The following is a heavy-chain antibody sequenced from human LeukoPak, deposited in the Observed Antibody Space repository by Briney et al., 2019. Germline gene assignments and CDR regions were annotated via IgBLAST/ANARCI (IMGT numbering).Heavy chain of an antibody. CDR3: ARATDYYDSSGYYLYYFDY. CDR1: GGSISSYY. V-gene: IGHV4-59*01. CDR2: IYYSGST. D-gene: IGHD3-22*01. Sequence: ASETLSLTCTVSGGSISSYYWSWIRQPPGKGLEWIGYIYYSGSTNYNPSLKSRVTISVDMSKNQFSLKLSSVTAADTAVYYCARATDYYDSSGYYLYYFDYWGQGTLVTVSS. J-gene: IGHJ4*02.